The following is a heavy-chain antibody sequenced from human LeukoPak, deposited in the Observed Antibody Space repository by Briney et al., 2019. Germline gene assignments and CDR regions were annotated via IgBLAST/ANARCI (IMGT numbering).Heavy chain of an antibody. J-gene: IGHJ3*02. Sequence: SETLSLTCTVSGGSISSSSYYWGWIRQPPGKGLEWIGSIYYSGSTYYNPSLKSRVTISVDTSKNQFSLKLSSVTAADTAVYYCARRADYYDSSGNRAGFAFDIWGQGTMVTVSS. V-gene: IGHV4-39*07. CDR1: GGSISSSSYY. D-gene: IGHD3-22*01. CDR3: ARRADYYDSSGNRAGFAFDI. CDR2: IYYSGST.